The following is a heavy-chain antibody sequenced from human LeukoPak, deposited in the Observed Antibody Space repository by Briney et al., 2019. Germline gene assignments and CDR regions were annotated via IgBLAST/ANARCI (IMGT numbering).Heavy chain of an antibody. J-gene: IGHJ4*02. D-gene: IGHD6-19*01. CDR3: ARDGSSGWYWVDY. Sequence: QPGRSLRLSCEASGFTFSSYGMHWVRQAPGKGLEWVAVIWYDGSNKYYADSVKGRFTISRDNSKNTLYLQMNSLRAEDTAVYYCARDGSSGWYWVDYWGQGTLVTVSS. CDR1: GFTFSSYG. V-gene: IGHV3-33*01. CDR2: IWYDGSNK.